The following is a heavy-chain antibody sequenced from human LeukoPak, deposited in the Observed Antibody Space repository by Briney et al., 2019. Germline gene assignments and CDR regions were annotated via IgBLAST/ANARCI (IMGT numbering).Heavy chain of an antibody. CDR1: GGSISSYY. Sequence: SETLSLTCTVSGGSISSYYWSWIRQPPGKGLEWIGYIYYSGSTNYNPSLKNRVTISVDTSKNQFSLKLSSVTAADTAVYFCARQPGGEMANALDYWGQGTLVTVSS. CDR2: IYYSGST. D-gene: IGHD5-24*01. V-gene: IGHV4-59*08. CDR3: ARQPGGEMANALDY. J-gene: IGHJ4*02.